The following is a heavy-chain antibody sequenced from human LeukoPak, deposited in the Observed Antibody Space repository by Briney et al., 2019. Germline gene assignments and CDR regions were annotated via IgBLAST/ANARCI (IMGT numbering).Heavy chain of an antibody. D-gene: IGHD2-2*01. CDR2: INHSGGT. CDR3: ARGGGTDIVVVPAATARDFDY. Sequence: PSETLSLTCAVYGGSFSGYYWSWIRQPPGKGLEWIGEINHSGGTNYNPSLKSRVTISVDTSKNQFSLKLSSVTAADTAVYYCARGGGTDIVVVPAATARDFDYWGQGTLVTVSS. J-gene: IGHJ4*02. V-gene: IGHV4-34*01. CDR1: GGSFSGYY.